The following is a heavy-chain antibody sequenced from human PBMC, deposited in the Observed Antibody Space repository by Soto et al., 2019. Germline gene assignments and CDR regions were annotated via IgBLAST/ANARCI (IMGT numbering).Heavy chain of an antibody. D-gene: IGHD6-6*01. V-gene: IGHV4-34*01. J-gene: IGHJ4*02. CDR2: ITPSGTT. CDR3: ARAPKVSGSAQTRPDF. Sequence: QVQLHQWGAGLLKPSETLSLACSLYSGSLSGYYWSWIRQPPGKGLEWIGEITPSGTTNYSPSLTSRVSIPVDTSKNHFSKNLTSLTAADTAVYYCARAPKVSGSAQTRPDFWGQGSLVTVAS. CDR1: SGSLSGYY.